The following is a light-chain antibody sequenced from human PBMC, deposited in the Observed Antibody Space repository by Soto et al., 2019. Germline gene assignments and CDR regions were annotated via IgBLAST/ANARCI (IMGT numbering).Light chain of an antibody. CDR1: QDIINH. CDR3: QNYHRALGT. Sequence: DIQMTQSPSSLSASVGDTVTITCRASQDIINHLAWYQQRPGKVPKLLIYGASTLHSGVPSRFRGSGSGTHFTRTISSLQPEDVATYYFQNYHRALGTCGQRTRLDIK. J-gene: IGKJ5*01. CDR2: GAS. V-gene: IGKV1-27*01.